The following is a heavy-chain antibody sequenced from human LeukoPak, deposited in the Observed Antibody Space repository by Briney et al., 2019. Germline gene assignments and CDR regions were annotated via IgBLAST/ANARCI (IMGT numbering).Heavy chain of an antibody. J-gene: IGHJ6*02. CDR3: AGVHSSSWRDYYYYGMDV. Sequence: ASVKVSCKASGYTFTSYAMNWVRQAPGQGLEWMGWINTNTGNPTYAQGFTGRFVSSLDTSVSTAYLQISSLKAEDTAVYYCAGVHSSSWRDYYYYGMDVWGQGTTVTVSS. D-gene: IGHD6-13*01. CDR1: GYTFTSYA. V-gene: IGHV7-4-1*02. CDR2: INTNTGNP.